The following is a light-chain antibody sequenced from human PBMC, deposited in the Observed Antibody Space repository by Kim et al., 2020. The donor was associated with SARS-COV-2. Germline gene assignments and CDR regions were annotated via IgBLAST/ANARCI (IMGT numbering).Light chain of an antibody. Sequence: ELTQPPSASGTPGQRVTISCSGSSSKIGSTAVNWYQQLPGTAPKLLIYTNDQRPSGVPDRFSGSKSGTSASLAISGLQSEDEADYYCAAWDDTLNVWVFGGGTKVTVL. CDR1: SSKIGSTA. CDR3: AAWDDTLNVWV. CDR2: TND. V-gene: IGLV1-44*01. J-gene: IGLJ3*02.